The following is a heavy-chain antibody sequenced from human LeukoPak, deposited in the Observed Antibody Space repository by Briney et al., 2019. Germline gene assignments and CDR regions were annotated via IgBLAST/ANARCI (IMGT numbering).Heavy chain of an antibody. CDR3: ARVKVGTIYWFDP. CDR2: VYSGGST. CDR1: GFIVNYNY. V-gene: IGHV3-66*01. J-gene: IGHJ5*02. D-gene: IGHD1-26*01. Sequence: GGSLRLSCAASGFIVNYNYMSWVRQPPGKGLEWVSVVYSGGSTYYADSVKGRFTISRDNSKTMVYLQMNSLRVEDTAVYYCARVKVGTIYWFDPWGQGTLVTVSS.